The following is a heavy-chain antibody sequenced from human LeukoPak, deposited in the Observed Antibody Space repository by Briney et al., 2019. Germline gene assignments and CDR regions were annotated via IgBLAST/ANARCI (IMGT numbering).Heavy chain of an antibody. Sequence: GGSLRLSCAASGFTVSSYYVNWVRQAPGKELEWVSVIYTGGGRYYADSVRGRYTISRDTSKNMVFLQMNSLRVEDTAVYYCARGIDYWGRGTLVTVSS. J-gene: IGHJ4*02. CDR3: ARGIDY. CDR2: IYTGGGR. V-gene: IGHV3-53*01. CDR1: GFTVSSYY.